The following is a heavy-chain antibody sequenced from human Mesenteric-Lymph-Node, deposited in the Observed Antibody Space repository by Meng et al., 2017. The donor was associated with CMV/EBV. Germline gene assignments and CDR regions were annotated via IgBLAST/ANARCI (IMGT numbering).Heavy chain of an antibody. CDR1: GSFSGYC. V-gene: IGHV4-34*01. CDR3: ARGLYCSSTSCYTRPFDP. Sequence: GSFSGYCWSWIRQPPGKGLEWIGEINHSGSTNYNPSLKSRVTISVDTSKNQFSLKLSSVTAADTAVYYCARGLYCSSTSCYTRPFDPWGQGTLVTVSS. J-gene: IGHJ5*02. D-gene: IGHD2-2*02. CDR2: INHSGST.